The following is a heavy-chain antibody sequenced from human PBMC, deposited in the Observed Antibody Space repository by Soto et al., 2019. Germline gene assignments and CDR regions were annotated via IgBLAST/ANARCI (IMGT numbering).Heavy chain of an antibody. CDR3: ARDGSERDSISVGRTVRGSFDY. CDR1: GFTFSSYG. D-gene: IGHD6-6*01. V-gene: IGHV3-33*01. J-gene: IGHJ4*02. CDR2: IWYDGSNK. Sequence: QVQLVESGGGVVQPGRSLRLSCAASGFTFSSYGMHWVRQAPGKGLEWVAVIWYDGSNKYYADSVKGRFTISRDNSKNTLYLQMNSLRAEDTAVYYCARDGSERDSISVGRTVRGSFDYWGQGTLVTVSS.